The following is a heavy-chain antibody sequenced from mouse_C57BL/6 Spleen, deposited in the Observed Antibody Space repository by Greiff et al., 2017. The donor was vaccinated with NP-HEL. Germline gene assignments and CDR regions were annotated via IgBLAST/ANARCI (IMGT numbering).Heavy chain of an antibody. CDR2: ISDGGSYT. V-gene: IGHV5-4*03. CDR3: ARGYYYGSTYYYAMDY. Sequence: EVKLVESGGGLVKPGGSLKLSCAASGFTFSSYAMSWVRQTPEKRLEWVATISDGGSYTYYPDNVKGRFTISRDNAQNNLYLQMSHLKSEDTAMYYCARGYYYGSTYYYAMDYWGQGTSVTVSS. CDR1: GFTFSSYA. J-gene: IGHJ4*01. D-gene: IGHD1-1*01.